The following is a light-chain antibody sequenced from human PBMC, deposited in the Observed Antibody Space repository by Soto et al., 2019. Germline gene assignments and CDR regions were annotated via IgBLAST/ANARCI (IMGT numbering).Light chain of an antibody. CDR1: QSVSSN. Sequence: EILLTQSPATLSVSPGERATLSCRASQSVSSNLTWYQQKPGQAPRLLIYGASTRATGIPARFSGSGSGTEFTLTIAGLQSEDFAVHYCQQYNNWPYTFGQGTKLQIK. J-gene: IGKJ2*01. CDR2: GAS. V-gene: IGKV3-15*01. CDR3: QQYNNWPYT.